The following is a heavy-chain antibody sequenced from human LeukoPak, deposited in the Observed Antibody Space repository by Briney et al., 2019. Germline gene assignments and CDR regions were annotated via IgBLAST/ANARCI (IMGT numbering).Heavy chain of an antibody. D-gene: IGHD1-26*01. J-gene: IGHJ4*02. CDR2: IYYSGSP. V-gene: IGHV4-39*01. CDR3: AVRLGATSQRGFDY. CDR1: GASITSSTHY. Sequence: SETLSLTCTVSGASITSSTHYWAWIRQPPGKGLEWIGSIYYSGSPHYKPSPKRRVTISVEKSKSQVSLKLSSVTTADTAVYYCAVRLGATSQRGFDYWGQGTLLTVSS.